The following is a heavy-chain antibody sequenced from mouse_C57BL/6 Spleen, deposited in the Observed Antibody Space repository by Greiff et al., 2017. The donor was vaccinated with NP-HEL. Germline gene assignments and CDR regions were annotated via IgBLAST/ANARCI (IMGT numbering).Heavy chain of an antibody. D-gene: IGHD2-4*01. V-gene: IGHV6-6*01. CDR3: TARLRRPFDY. CDR1: GFTFSDAW. Sequence: EVQLQESGGGLVQPGGSMKLSCAASGFTFSDAWMDWVRQSPEKGLEWVAEIRNKANNHATYYAESVKGRFTISRDDSKSSVYLQMNSLRAEDTGIYYCTARLRRPFDYWGQGTTLTVSS. J-gene: IGHJ2*01. CDR2: IRNKANNHAT.